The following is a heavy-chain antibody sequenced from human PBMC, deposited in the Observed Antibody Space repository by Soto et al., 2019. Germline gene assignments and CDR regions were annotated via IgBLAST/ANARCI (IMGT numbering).Heavy chain of an antibody. CDR2: ISSGSSDT. Sequence: GGPLRLCWEASRVTFGRGSMNWVRQVPGKGLEWVASISSGSSDTWYADSVKGRFIISRDNAQNSLFLQMNTLRPEDTAMYYCARVAYWGPGTQVTVSS. CDR1: RVTFGRGS. J-gene: IGHJ4*02. V-gene: IGHV3-21*01. CDR3: ARVAY.